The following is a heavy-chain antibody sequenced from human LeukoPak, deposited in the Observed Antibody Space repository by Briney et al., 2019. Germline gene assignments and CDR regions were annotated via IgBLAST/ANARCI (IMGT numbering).Heavy chain of an antibody. D-gene: IGHD3-22*01. V-gene: IGHV1-18*01. J-gene: IGHJ4*02. CDR3: ARDYDSSGYGSFDY. Sequence: ASVKVSCKASGYTFTSYGIGWVRQAPGQGLEWMGWISAYNGNTNYAQKLQGRVTMTTDTSTSTAYMELRSLRSDDTAVYYCARDYDSSGYGSFDYWGQGTLVTVSS. CDR1: GYTFTSYG. CDR2: ISAYNGNT.